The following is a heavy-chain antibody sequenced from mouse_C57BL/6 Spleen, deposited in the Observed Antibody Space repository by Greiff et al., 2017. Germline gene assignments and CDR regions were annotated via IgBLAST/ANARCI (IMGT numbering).Heavy chain of an antibody. V-gene: IGHV1-54*01. D-gene: IGHD1-1*01. CDR3: ARDYYGSSEFAY. CDR1: GYAFTNYL. Sequence: VQLQQSGAELVRPGTSVKVSCKASGYAFTNYLIEWVKQRPGQGLEWIGVINPGSGGTNYNEKFKGKATLTADKSSSTAYMQLSSLTSEDSAVYCCARDYYGSSEFAYWGQGTLVTVSA. J-gene: IGHJ3*01. CDR2: INPGSGGT.